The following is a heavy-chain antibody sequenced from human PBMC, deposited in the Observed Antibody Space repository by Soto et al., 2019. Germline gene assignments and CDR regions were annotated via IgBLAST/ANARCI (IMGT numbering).Heavy chain of an antibody. CDR3: ARDDYGDYWFDP. V-gene: IGHV1-3*01. J-gene: IGHJ5*02. D-gene: IGHD4-17*01. CDR2: INAGNGNT. Sequence: QVQLVQSGAEVKKPGASVKVSCKASGYTFTSYAMHWVRQAPGQRLEWMGWINAGNGNTKYSQKFQGRVTITRDTSASTAYMELSSLRSEDTAEYYCARDDYGDYWFDPWGQGTLVTVSS. CDR1: GYTFTSYA.